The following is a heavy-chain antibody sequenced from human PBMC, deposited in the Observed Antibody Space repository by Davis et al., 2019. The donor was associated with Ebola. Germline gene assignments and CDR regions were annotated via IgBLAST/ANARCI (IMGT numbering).Heavy chain of an antibody. CDR2: ISYDGSNK. D-gene: IGHD3-22*01. CDR1: GFTFSSYG. V-gene: IGHV3-30*18. Sequence: GESLKISCAASGFTFSSYGMHWVRQAPGKGLEWVAVISYDGSNKYYADSVKGRFTISRDNSKNTLYLQMNSLRAEDTAVYYCAKDPMIVVVITVDYWGQGTLVTVSS. CDR3: AKDPMIVVVITVDY. J-gene: IGHJ4*02.